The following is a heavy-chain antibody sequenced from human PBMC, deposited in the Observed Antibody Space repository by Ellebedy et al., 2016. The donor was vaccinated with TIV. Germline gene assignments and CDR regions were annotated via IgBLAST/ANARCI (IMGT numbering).Heavy chain of an antibody. CDR1: GFTFSGYW. CDR3: ARAGGRHSTGSGFY. CDR2: IKEDGSEA. Sequence: GESLKISCAASGFTFSGYWMSWVRQAQGKGLEWVANIKEDGSEAYYVDSVKGRFTISRDNAKNSLYLQMSNLRAEDTAVFYCARAGGRHSTGSGFYWGQGTRVTVST. J-gene: IGHJ4*02. D-gene: IGHD4-11*01. V-gene: IGHV3-7*03.